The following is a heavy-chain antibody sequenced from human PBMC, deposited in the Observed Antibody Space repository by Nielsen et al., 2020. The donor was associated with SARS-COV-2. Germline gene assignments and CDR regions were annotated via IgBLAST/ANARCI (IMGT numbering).Heavy chain of an antibody. Sequence: ASVKVSCKTSRYSFTNYIITWVRQAPGQGLEWMGWISPYNGNTHYSQNMQDRVTMTTDTSTSTAYMELRSLTSDDTAVYYCARVTAPGTGNFDFWGQGTPVTVSS. V-gene: IGHV1-18*01. D-gene: IGHD6-13*01. CDR3: ARVTAPGTGNFDF. J-gene: IGHJ4*02. CDR1: RYSFTNYI. CDR2: ISPYNGNT.